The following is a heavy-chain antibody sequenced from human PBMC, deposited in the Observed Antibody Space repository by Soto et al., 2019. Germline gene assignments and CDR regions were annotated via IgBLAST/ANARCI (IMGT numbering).Heavy chain of an antibody. CDR1: GYTFTSYG. D-gene: IGHD3-22*01. Sequence: ASVKVSCKASGYTFTSYGINWVRQAPGRGLEWMGWINPGNGNTKCSQQFQGRVIIDRDTSASTAYMELSSLRSEDTAVYYCARGGYFDSSNYLAYWGLVTPVTVSS. V-gene: IGHV1-3*01. J-gene: IGHJ4*02. CDR2: INPGNGNT. CDR3: ARGGYFDSSNYLAY.